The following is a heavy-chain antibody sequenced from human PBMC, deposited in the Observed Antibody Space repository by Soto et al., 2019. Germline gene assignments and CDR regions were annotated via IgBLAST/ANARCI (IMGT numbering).Heavy chain of an antibody. J-gene: IGHJ5*02. V-gene: IGHV4-61*01. D-gene: IGHD6-13*01. CDR2: IHYSGST. Sequence: SETLSLTCTVSGGSFTSGSYYWNWIRQPPGKGLEWIAYIHYSGSTNYNPALKSRVIVSVDTSKNMFSLKLSSVTAADTAVYYCARWYSSGRYGWLAPWAQRTLVPVSS. CDR1: GGSFTSGSYY. CDR3: ARWYSSGRYGWLAP.